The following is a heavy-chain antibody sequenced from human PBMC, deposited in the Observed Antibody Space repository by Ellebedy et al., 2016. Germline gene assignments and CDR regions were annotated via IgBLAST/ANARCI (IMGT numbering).Heavy chain of an antibody. V-gene: IGHV1-8*01. J-gene: IGHJ4*02. CDR2: MNPNSGNT. CDR3: ARSPGVANY. Sequence: ASVKVSXKASGYTFTSYDINWVRQATGQGLEWMGWMNPNSGNTGYAQKFQGRVTMTTDTSTSTAYMELRSLRSDDTAVYYCARSPGVANYWGQGTLVTVSS. CDR1: GYTFTSYD. D-gene: IGHD2-8*01.